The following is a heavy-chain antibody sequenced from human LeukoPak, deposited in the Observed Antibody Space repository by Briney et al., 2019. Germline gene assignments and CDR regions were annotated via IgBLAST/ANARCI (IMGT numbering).Heavy chain of an antibody. D-gene: IGHD2-2*01. V-gene: IGHV3-23*01. CDR2: ISGTGSRT. CDR3: AKPQLLYWYFDL. CDR1: GFTFSRYP. Sequence: GGSLRLSCAASGFTFSRYPVSWVRQAPGKGLEWVSGISGTGSRTYYADSVKGRFTISKDNSRNTLYLHMNSLRADDTAVYYCAKPQLLYWYFDLWGRGTLVTVSS. J-gene: IGHJ2*01.